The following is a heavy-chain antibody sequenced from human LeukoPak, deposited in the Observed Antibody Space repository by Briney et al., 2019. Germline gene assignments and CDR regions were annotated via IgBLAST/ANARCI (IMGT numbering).Heavy chain of an antibody. Sequence: PGGSLRLSCAAPGFTFSSYSMNWVRQALGKGLKWVSSISISSSYICYADSVKGRVTISRDNAKNSLYLQMNSLRAEATAVYYCARDGSDILTGPFWFDYWGQGTLVTVSS. CDR3: ARDGSDILTGPFWFDY. V-gene: IGHV3-21*01. CDR2: ISISSSYI. CDR1: GFTFSSYS. J-gene: IGHJ4*02. D-gene: IGHD3-9*01.